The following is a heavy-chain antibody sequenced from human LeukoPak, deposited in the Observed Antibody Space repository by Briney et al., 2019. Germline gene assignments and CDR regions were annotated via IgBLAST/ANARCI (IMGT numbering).Heavy chain of an antibody. Sequence: ASVTVSCKASGYTFTSYYMHWVRQAPGQGLEWMGIFNPSGGSTSYAQKFQGRITMTRDTSTSTVYMELSSLRSEDTAVYYCALNYDFWSGYSYYFDYWGQGTLVTVSS. D-gene: IGHD3-3*01. J-gene: IGHJ4*02. CDR1: GYTFTSYY. CDR3: ALNYDFWSGYSYYFDY. V-gene: IGHV1-46*01. CDR2: FNPSGGST.